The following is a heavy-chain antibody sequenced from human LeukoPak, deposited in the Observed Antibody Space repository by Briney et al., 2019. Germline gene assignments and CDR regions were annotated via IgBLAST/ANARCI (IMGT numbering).Heavy chain of an antibody. V-gene: IGHV3-7*01. CDR2: IKEGGSTI. J-gene: IGHJ4*02. D-gene: IGHD7-27*01. CDR3: VRDPGWGAIDY. CDR1: GFTFSNFW. Sequence: GGSLRLSCAASGFTFSNFWMSWVRQAPGKGLEWVADIKEGGSTILFVDSMRGRFTISRDNAKNSLYLQMNSLRVEDTGVYYCVRDPGWGAIDYWGRGILVTVTS.